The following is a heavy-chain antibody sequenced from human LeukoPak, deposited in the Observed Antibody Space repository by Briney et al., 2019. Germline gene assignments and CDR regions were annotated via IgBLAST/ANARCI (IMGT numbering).Heavy chain of an antibody. CDR1: GGSFSGYY. J-gene: IGHJ2*01. D-gene: IGHD3-3*01. CDR2: INHSGST. Sequence: PSETLSLTCAVYGGSFSGYYWSWIRQPPGKGLEWIGEINHSGSTNYNPSLKSRVTISVDTSKNQFSLKLSSVTAADTDVYYCARAPHYDFWSGYRQGGLRYFDLWGRGTLVTVSS. CDR3: ARAPHYDFWSGYRQGGLRYFDL. V-gene: IGHV4-34*01.